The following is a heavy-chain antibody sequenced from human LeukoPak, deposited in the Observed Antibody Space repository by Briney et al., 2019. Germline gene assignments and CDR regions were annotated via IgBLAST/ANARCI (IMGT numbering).Heavy chain of an antibody. V-gene: IGHV3-23*01. Sequence: PGGSLRLSCAASGFTFSSYAMSWVRQAPGKGLEWVSAISGSGGSTYYADSVKGRFTISRDNSKNTLYLQMNSLRAEDTAVYYCARSDVSVLSNFDYWGQGTLATVSS. CDR1: GFTFSSYA. CDR3: ARSDVSVLSNFDY. CDR2: ISGSGGST. J-gene: IGHJ4*02. D-gene: IGHD5/OR15-5a*01.